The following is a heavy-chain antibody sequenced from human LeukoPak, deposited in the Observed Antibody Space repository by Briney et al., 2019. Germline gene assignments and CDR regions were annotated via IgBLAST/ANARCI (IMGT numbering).Heavy chain of an antibody. J-gene: IGHJ4*02. D-gene: IGHD4-17*01. CDR1: GFTFSIYS. V-gene: IGHV3-48*02. CDR3: VGLNYGDPRGADY. CDR2: ISGSSRTI. Sequence: GGSLRLSCAASGFTFSIYSINWVRQAPGKGLEWVSYISGSSRTIYYADSVKGRLTISRDNSKNALYLQMNSLRDEDTAVYYCVGLNYGDPRGADYWGQGTLVTVSS.